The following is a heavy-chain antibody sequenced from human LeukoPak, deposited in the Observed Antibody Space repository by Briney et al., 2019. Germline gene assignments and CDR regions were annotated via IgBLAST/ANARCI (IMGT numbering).Heavy chain of an antibody. D-gene: IGHD3-22*01. CDR1: GGTFSNYV. J-gene: IGHJ6*02. CDR3: AKYYYDSSDSYYYYGMDV. Sequence: SVKVSCKASGGTFSNYVISWVRQAPGQGLEWMGRIIPFLGIAKYAQKFQGRVTITADKSTSTTYMELSSLRSEDTAVYYCAKYYYDSSDSYYYYGMDVWGQGTTVTVSS. V-gene: IGHV1-69*04. CDR2: IIPFLGIA.